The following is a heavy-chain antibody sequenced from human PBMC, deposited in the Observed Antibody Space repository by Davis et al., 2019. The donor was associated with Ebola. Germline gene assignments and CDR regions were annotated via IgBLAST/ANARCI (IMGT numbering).Heavy chain of an antibody. CDR3: ARDIAYYDILTGYQTHFDY. D-gene: IGHD3-9*01. CDR2: ISSSSSYI. Sequence: GGSLRLSCAASGFTFSSYSMNWVRQAPGKGLEWVSSISSSSSYIYYADSVKGRFTISRDNAKNSLYLQMNSLRAEDTVVYYCARDIAYYDILTGYQTHFDYWGQGTLVTVSS. V-gene: IGHV3-21*01. CDR1: GFTFSSYS. J-gene: IGHJ4*02.